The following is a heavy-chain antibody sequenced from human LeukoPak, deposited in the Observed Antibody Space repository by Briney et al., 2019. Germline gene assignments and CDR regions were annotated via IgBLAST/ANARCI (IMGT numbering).Heavy chain of an antibody. CDR3: TTQMATISN. CDR2: IRSKAYGGTT. J-gene: IGHJ4*02. V-gene: IGHV3-49*02. Sequence: WVRQAPGKGLEWVGFIRSKAYGGTTEYAASVKGRFTISRDDSKSIAYLQMNSLKTEDTAVYYCTTQMATISNWGQGTLVTVSS. D-gene: IGHD5-24*01.